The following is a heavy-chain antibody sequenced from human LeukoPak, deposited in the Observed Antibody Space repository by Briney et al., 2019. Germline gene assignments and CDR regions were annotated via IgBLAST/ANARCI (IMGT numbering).Heavy chain of an antibody. Sequence: SVKVSCKASGGTFSSYAISWVRQAPGQGLEWMGGIIPIFGTANYAQKFQGRVTNTTDESTSTAYMELSSLRSEDTAVYYCARDRGGGSYSVDAFDIWGQGTMVTVSS. CDR1: GGTFSSYA. CDR3: ARDRGGGSYSVDAFDI. J-gene: IGHJ3*02. CDR2: IIPIFGTA. D-gene: IGHD1-26*01. V-gene: IGHV1-69*05.